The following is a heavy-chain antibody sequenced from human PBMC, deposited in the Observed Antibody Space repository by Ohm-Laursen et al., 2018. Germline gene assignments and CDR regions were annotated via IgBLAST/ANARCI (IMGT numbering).Heavy chain of an antibody. J-gene: IGHJ4*02. CDR3: ARAGLGSYFDY. D-gene: IGHD7-27*01. V-gene: IGHV3-72*01. CDR1: GFTFSDHY. Sequence: GSLRLSCSASGFTFSDHYMDWVRQAPGKGLEWVGRTRNRANSYTTEYAASVKGRFTLSRDDSKNSLYLQMNSLKTEDTAVYYCARAGLGSYFDYWGQGTLVTISS. CDR2: TRNRANSYTT.